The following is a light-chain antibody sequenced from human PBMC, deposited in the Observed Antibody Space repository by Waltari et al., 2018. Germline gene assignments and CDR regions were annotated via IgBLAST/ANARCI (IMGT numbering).Light chain of an antibody. J-gene: IGKJ3*01. CDR3: QHAYGTPPFT. V-gene: IGKV1-39*01. CDR1: ENVNNY. Sequence: DIQMTQSPSSLSVSVGDRVTITCRASENVNNYLNWYQQKPGKAPKLLIYKASTLQSGVPSRFSGSGSGTDYTFTISSLQSEDVATYYCQHAYGTPPFTFGPGTKLDVK. CDR2: KAS.